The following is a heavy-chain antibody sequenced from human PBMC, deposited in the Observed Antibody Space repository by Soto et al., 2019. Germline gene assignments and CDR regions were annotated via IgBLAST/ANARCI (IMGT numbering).Heavy chain of an antibody. D-gene: IGHD2-21*02. V-gene: IGHV2-5*02. Sequence: TLTCTFSGFSLNNGGEGVGWIRQPPGKALEWLELIYWDDDKHYSPSLRSRLTISKDTSKNQVVLTMTNMDPVDTATYYCIQSRCGGDCLQSYASHYYYGMDVWGQGTTVTVSS. J-gene: IGHJ6*02. CDR3: IQSRCGGDCLQSYASHYYYGMDV. CDR1: GFSLNNGGEG. CDR2: IYWDDDK.